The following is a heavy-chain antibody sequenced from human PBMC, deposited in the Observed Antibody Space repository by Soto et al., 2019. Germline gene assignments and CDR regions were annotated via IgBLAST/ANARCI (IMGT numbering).Heavy chain of an antibody. CDR3: ARDLQPGYFDY. V-gene: IGHV3-74*01. J-gene: IGHJ4*02. CDR1: GFTFSSFW. Sequence: VGSLRLSCAASGFTFSSFWMHWVRQAPGKGLVWVSRVNSDGSDTAYADSVKGRFTISRDNVKNTLYLQVNSLRAEDTAVYYCARDLQPGYFDYWGQGTLVTVSS. CDR2: VNSDGSDT.